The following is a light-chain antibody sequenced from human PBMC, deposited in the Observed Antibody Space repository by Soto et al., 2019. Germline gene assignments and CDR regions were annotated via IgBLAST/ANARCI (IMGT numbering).Light chain of an antibody. Sequence: DIQMTPSPSSLSASVGDRVTISCRASQTISSYLSWYQRKPGKGPKLLIYAASRLQSGVPSRFSGSGSGTDLTLTISSLQPEDFATYYCQQLKSYPLTFGGGTKVDIK. J-gene: IGKJ4*01. CDR1: QTISSY. CDR3: QQLKSYPLT. V-gene: IGKV1-39*01. CDR2: AAS.